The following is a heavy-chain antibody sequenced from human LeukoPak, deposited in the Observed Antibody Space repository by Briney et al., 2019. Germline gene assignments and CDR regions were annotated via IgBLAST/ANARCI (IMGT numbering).Heavy chain of an antibody. CDR2: IYYSGST. CDR3: ASGGGSFDY. Sequence: SETLSLTCTVSGVSISSYYWSWIRQPPGKGLEWIGYIYYSGSTNYNPSLKSRVTISVDTSKNQFSLKLSSVTAADTAVYYCASGGGSFDYWGQGTLVTVSS. CDR1: GVSISSYY. J-gene: IGHJ4*02. D-gene: IGHD3-16*01. V-gene: IGHV4-59*12.